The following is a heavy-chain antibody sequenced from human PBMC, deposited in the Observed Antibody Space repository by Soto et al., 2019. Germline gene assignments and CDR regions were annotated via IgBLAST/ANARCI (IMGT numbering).Heavy chain of an antibody. V-gene: IGHV1-2*04. D-gene: IGHD6-19*01. J-gene: IGHJ5*02. CDR3: ARGQRVAGNWSKKLWFDP. CDR1: GYTFTGYY. CDR2: INPNSGGT. Sequence: ASVKVSCKASGYTFTGYYMHWVRQAPGQGLEWMGWINPNSGGTNYAQKFQGWVTMTRDTSISTAYMELSRLRSDDTAVYYCARGQRVAGNWSKKLWFDPWGQGTLVTVYS.